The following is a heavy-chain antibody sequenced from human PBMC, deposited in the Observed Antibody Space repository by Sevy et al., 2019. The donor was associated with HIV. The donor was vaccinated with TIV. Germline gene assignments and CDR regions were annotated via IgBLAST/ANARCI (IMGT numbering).Heavy chain of an antibody. CDR3: AKGSSATGYDP. CDR2: IRGNGVST. CDR1: GFTFSDAI. Sequence: GVSLRLSCAASGFTFSDAIMTWGRQAPGKGLEWVSSIRGNGVSTYYADSVKGRFTISRDNSKNTLYLQMNSLRAEDTAIYYCAKGSSATGYDPWGQGTLVTVSS. J-gene: IGHJ5*02. D-gene: IGHD2-15*01. V-gene: IGHV3-23*01.